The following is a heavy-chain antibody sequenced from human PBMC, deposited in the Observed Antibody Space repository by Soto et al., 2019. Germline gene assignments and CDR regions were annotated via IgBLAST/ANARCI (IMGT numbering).Heavy chain of an antibody. J-gene: IGHJ4*02. CDR1: GGSISSYY. Sequence: SETLSLTCTVSGGSISSYYWSWIRQPPGKGLEWIGYIYYAGSFTYNPSLKSRVTISLNTSKNEVSLRLTSVTAADTAVYYCARLGGYYQALDSWGQGTRVTVSS. CDR3: ARLGGYYQALDS. CDR2: IYYAGSF. D-gene: IGHD3-22*01. V-gene: IGHV4-59*08.